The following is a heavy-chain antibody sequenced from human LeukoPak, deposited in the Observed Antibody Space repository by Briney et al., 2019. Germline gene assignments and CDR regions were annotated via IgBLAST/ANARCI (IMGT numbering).Heavy chain of an antibody. CDR3: AKGSGDRYFDWFPYYFDY. CDR2: ISGSGGST. CDR1: GFTFSSYA. D-gene: IGHD3-9*01. V-gene: IGHV3-23*01. J-gene: IGHJ4*02. Sequence: PGGSLRLSCAASGFTFSSYAMSWVRQAPGKGLEWVSAISGSGGSTYYADSVKGRFTISRDNSKNTLYLQMNSLRAEDTAVYYCAKGSGDRYFDWFPYYFDYWGQGTLVTVSS.